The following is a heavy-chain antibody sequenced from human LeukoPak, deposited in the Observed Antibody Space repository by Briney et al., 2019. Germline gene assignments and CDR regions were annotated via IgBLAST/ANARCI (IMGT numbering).Heavy chain of an antibody. V-gene: IGHV3-21*01. CDR1: GFTFSSYA. CDR2: ISSSSYI. J-gene: IGHJ3*02. CDR3: ARDEWGDAFDI. D-gene: IGHD1-26*01. Sequence: EGSLRLSCAASGFTFSSYAMSWVRQAPGKGLEWVSSISSSSYIHSADSVRGRFTISRDNAKNSLFLQMNSLRAEDTAVYYCARDEWGDAFDIWGQGTMVTVFS.